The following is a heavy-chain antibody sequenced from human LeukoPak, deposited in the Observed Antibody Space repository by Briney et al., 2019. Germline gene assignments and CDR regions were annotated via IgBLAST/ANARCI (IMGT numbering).Heavy chain of an antibody. Sequence: GASVKVSCKASGYTFTSYAMHWVRQAPGQRLEWMGWINAGNGNTKYSQKFQGRVTITRDTSASTAYMELSSLRSEDTAVYYCARAEFWCSGGSCYSWYFDLWGRGTPVTVSS. D-gene: IGHD2-15*01. CDR3: ARAEFWCSGGSCYSWYFDL. CDR1: GYTFTSYA. J-gene: IGHJ2*01. V-gene: IGHV1-3*01. CDR2: INAGNGNT.